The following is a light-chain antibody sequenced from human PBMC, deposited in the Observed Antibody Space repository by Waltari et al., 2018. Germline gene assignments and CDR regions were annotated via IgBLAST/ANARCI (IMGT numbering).Light chain of an antibody. V-gene: IGLV1-47*01. Sequence: QSVLTQPPSASGTPGQRVTISCSGSSSNIGSNYVYWYQQLPGTAPTVLIYRNNQRPAGVPDRFSGAKSGTSASLASSGLRSEDEADYYCATWDDSLSGQVFGGGTKLTVL. J-gene: IGLJ2*01. CDR1: SSNIGSNY. CDR2: RNN. CDR3: ATWDDSLSGQV.